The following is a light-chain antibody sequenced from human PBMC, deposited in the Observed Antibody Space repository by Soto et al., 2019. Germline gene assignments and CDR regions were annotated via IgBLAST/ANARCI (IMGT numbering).Light chain of an antibody. CDR2: GAS. V-gene: IGKV3-15*01. Sequence: EIVMTQSPVTLSVSPGERATLSCRASQSITNNLAWYQQKPGQAPRLLVYGASTRAAGIAATFSGSGSGAEFTLTISSLQSEDVSVYYCQQNQKRPRSIGQGTKV. CDR1: QSITNN. CDR3: QQNQKRPRS. J-gene: IGKJ1*01.